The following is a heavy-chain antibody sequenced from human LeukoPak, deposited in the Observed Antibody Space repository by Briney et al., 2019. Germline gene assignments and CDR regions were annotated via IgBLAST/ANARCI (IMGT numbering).Heavy chain of an antibody. J-gene: IGHJ6*02. V-gene: IGHV5-51*01. D-gene: IGHD6-13*01. Sequence: GESLQISCKGSGYRFTSYWIGWVRQLPGKGLEWMGIIYPGDSDTRYSPSFQGQVTISADKSISTAYLQWSSLKASDTAMYYCARHVDSSSWVRSRSYYYYGMDVWGQGTTVTVSS. CDR2: IYPGDSDT. CDR3: ARHVDSSSWVRSRSYYYYGMDV. CDR1: GYRFTSYW.